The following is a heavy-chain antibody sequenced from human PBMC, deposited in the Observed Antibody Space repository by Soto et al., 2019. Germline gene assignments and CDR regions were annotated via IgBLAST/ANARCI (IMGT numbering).Heavy chain of an antibody. CDR3: ARGTLIGSSTRNWFDP. D-gene: IGHD3-10*01. Sequence: QVHLEESGPGLVRPSGNLSLTCTVSGVPISSYDWWTWVRQTPGKGMEWIGEIYHNGRTNYNPSLKSRVSLSIDKSKNQFSLNLQSLTAADTAVYYCARGTLIGSSTRNWFDPWGQGAQGTVSS. V-gene: IGHV4-4*02. CDR2: IYHNGRT. J-gene: IGHJ5*02. CDR1: GVPISSYDW.